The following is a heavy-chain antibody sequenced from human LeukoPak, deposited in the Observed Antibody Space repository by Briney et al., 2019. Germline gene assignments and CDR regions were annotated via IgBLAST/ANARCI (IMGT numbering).Heavy chain of an antibody. D-gene: IGHD3-10*01. J-gene: IGHJ5*02. Sequence: GASVKVSCKASGYTFTSYGISWVRQAPGQGLEWMGWISAYNGNTNYAQKLQGRVTMTTDTSTSTAYMELRSLRSDDTAVYYCAKDLSSYYYGSGSHNWFDPWDQGTLVTVSS. CDR3: AKDLSSYYYGSGSHNWFDP. V-gene: IGHV1-18*01. CDR2: ISAYNGNT. CDR1: GYTFTSYG.